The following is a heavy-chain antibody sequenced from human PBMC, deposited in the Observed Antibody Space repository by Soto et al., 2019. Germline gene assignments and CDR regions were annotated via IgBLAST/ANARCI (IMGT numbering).Heavy chain of an antibody. CDR2: IVVGSGNT. CDR3: AADVPAARYGMDV. J-gene: IGHJ6*02. CDR1: GFTFTSSA. V-gene: IGHV1-58*01. Sequence: VKVSCKASGFTFTSSAVQWVRQARGQRLEWIGWIVVGSGNTNYAQKFQERVTITRDMSTSTAYMELSSLRSEDTAVYYCAADVPAARYGMDVWGQGTTVTVSS. D-gene: IGHD2-2*01.